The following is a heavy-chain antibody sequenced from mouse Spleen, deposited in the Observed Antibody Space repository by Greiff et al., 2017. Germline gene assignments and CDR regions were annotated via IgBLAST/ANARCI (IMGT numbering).Heavy chain of an antibody. CDR1: GYTFTDYE. CDR3: TKFYYGSSLGV. CDR2: IDPETGGT. J-gene: IGHJ1*01. D-gene: IGHD1-1*01. Sequence: QVQLQQSGAELVRPGASVTLSCKASGYTFTDYEMHWVKQTPVHGLEWIGAIDPETGGTAYNQKFKGKATLTADKSSSTAYMELRSLTSEDSAVYYCTKFYYGSSLGVWGAGTTVTVSS. V-gene: IGHV1-15*01.